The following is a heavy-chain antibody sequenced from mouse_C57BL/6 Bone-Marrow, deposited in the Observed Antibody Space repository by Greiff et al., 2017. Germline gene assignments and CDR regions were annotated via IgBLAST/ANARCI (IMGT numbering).Heavy chain of an antibody. D-gene: IGHD1-1*01. J-gene: IGHJ2*01. CDR1: GYAFSSYW. Sequence: VQLQQSGAELVKPGASVKISCKASGYAFSSYWMNWVKQRPGKGLEWIGQIYPGDGDTNYNGKFKGKATLTADKSSSTAYMQLSSLTSEDSAVYFCARSRAYYGSSYVDYWGQGTTLTVSS. V-gene: IGHV1-80*01. CDR2: IYPGDGDT. CDR3: ARSRAYYGSSYVDY.